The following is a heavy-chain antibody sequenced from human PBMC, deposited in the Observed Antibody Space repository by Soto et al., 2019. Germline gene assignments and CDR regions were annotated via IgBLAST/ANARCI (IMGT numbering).Heavy chain of an antibody. J-gene: IGHJ4*02. D-gene: IGHD3-10*01. V-gene: IGHV3-74*01. CDR3: ARGRQYGYYVDY. Sequence: EVPLVESGGGLVQPGGSLRLSCAASGFTFSSYWMHWVRQAPGKGLVWVSRINGDGSSTNYADSVKGRFTISRDNAKNTLYLQMNSLRAEDTAVYYCARGRQYGYYVDYWGQGTLVTVSS. CDR1: GFTFSSYW. CDR2: INGDGSST.